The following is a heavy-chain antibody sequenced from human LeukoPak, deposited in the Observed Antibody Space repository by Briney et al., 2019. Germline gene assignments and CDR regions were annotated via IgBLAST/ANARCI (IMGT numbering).Heavy chain of an antibody. Sequence: SVKVSCKASGGTFSSYAISWVRQAPGQGLEWMGGIIPIFGTANYAQKFQGRVTITADKSTSTAYMELSSLRSEDTAVYYCARDHVEGSSWYSVKYYFDYWGQGTLVTVSS. CDR3: ARDHVEGSSWYSVKYYFDY. J-gene: IGHJ4*02. CDR1: GGTFSSYA. V-gene: IGHV1-69*06. D-gene: IGHD6-13*01. CDR2: IIPIFGTA.